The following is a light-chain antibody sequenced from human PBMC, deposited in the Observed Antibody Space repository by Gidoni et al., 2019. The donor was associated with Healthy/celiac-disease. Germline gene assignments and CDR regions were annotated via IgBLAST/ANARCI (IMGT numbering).Light chain of an antibody. V-gene: IGKV2-30*01. Sequence: DAVMTQSPLYMPVTLGPPASISCRTSQRLVYSDGTTYLNWYQQRPGQAHRRLIYEVSNRDSGVPDRFSGSGSGTDFTLKISRVEAEDFGAYYCMQGTHWPPTFGGGTKVEIK. CDR2: EVS. CDR3: MQGTHWPPT. CDR1: QRLVYSDGTTY. J-gene: IGKJ4*01.